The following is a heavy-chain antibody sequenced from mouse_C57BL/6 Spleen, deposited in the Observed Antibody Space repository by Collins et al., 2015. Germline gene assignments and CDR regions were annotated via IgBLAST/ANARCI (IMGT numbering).Heavy chain of an antibody. CDR2: IDPANGNT. D-gene: IGHD4-1*01. V-gene: IGHV14-3*02. CDR3: ASLTGTGFDY. J-gene: IGHJ2*01. CDR1: GFNIKDTY. Sequence: EVQLQQSGAELVKPGASVKLSCTASGFNIKDTYMHWVKQRPEQGLEWIGRIDPANGNTKYDPKFQGKATITADTSSNTAYLQLSSLTSEDTAVYYCASLTGTGFDYWGQGTTLTVSS.